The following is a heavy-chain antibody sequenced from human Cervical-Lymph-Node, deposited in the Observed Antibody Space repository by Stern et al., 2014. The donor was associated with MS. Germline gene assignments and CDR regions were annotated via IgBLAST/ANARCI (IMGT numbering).Heavy chain of an antibody. V-gene: IGHV4-31*03. CDR1: GASTSSGSYY. Sequence: AQLQESGPGLVRPSQTLSLTCTVSGASTSSGSYYCSWIRQHPEKGLEWIGYIYYSGGSTYYNPSLESRVTISLGTSKNQFSLNMRSMTAADTAVYYCARLDVALASGFDVWGQGTMITVSS. CDR2: IYYSGGST. D-gene: IGHD1-26*01. CDR3: ARLDVALASGFDV. J-gene: IGHJ3*01.